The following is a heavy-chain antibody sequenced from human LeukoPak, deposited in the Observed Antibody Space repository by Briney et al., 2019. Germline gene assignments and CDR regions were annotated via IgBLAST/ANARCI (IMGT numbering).Heavy chain of an antibody. V-gene: IGHV1-18*01. D-gene: IGHD1-26*01. Sequence: GASVKVSCKASGYTFTNYGITWVRQVPGQGLQWLGWISAYNGNANYAQKLQDRLTLTSDTSTTTAYMELRSLRSDDTAVYYCARESSPIGPFIVGVVDEKQDAFDIWGQGTMVTVSS. CDR3: ARESSPIGPFIVGVVDEKQDAFDI. CDR1: GYTFTNYG. J-gene: IGHJ3*02. CDR2: ISAYNGNA.